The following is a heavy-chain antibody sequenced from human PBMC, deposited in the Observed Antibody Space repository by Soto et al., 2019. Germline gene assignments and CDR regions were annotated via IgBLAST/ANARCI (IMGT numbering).Heavy chain of an antibody. J-gene: IGHJ5*02. CDR2: ISSSSSYI. D-gene: IGHD2-2*01. CDR1: GFTFSSYS. Sequence: EVQLVESGGGLVKPGGSLRLSCAASGFTFSSYSMNWVRQAPGKGLEWVSSISSSSSYIYYADSVKGRFTISRDNAKNSLYLQMNCLRAEDTAVYYCARDGLYCSSTSCYPEYNWFDPWGQGTLVTVSS. V-gene: IGHV3-21*01. CDR3: ARDGLYCSSTSCYPEYNWFDP.